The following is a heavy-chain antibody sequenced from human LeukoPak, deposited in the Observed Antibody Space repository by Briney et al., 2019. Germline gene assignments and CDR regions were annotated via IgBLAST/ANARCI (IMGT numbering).Heavy chain of an antibody. CDR2: ISYTRRT. J-gene: IGHJ5*02. D-gene: IGHD3-10*01. V-gene: IGHV4-34*01. CDR1: VGSFCVYY. Sequence: SETLSLTCALYVGSFCVYYWGGSRHPPGEGLEWSVSISYTRRTYYNPSLKSRFKVAVDTSKNLFSLRLNPVTAADTAMYYCARHGWNFHSGAYYTFDPWGQGTLVTVSS. CDR3: ARHGWNFHSGAYYTFDP.